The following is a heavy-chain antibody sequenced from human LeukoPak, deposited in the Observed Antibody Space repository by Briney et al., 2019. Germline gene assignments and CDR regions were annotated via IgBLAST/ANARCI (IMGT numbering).Heavy chain of an antibody. Sequence: GGSLRLSCAASGFTFSSYSMNWVRQAPGKGLEWVSSISSSSSYIYYADSVKGRFTISRDNAKNSLYLQMNSLRAEDTAVYYCARGLNWNYVAVWFDPWGQGTLVTVSS. CDR1: GFTFSSYS. CDR2: ISSSSSYI. V-gene: IGHV3-21*01. D-gene: IGHD1-7*01. J-gene: IGHJ5*02. CDR3: ARGLNWNYVAVWFDP.